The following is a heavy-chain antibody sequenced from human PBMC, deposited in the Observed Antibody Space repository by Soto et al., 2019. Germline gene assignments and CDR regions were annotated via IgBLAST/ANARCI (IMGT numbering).Heavy chain of an antibody. J-gene: IGHJ4*02. CDR3: AKDRRKVVVAAPFDY. V-gene: IGHV3-30*18. Sequence: GGSLRLSCAASGFTFSSYGMHWVSQAPGKGLEWVAVISYDGSNKYYADSVKGRFTISRDNSKNTLYLQMNSLRAEDTAVYYCAKDRRKVVVAAPFDYWGQGTLVTVSS. CDR1: GFTFSSYG. D-gene: IGHD2-15*01. CDR2: ISYDGSNK.